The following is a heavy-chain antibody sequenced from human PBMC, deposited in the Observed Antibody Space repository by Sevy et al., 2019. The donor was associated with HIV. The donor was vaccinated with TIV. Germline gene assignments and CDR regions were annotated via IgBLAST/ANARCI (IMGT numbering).Heavy chain of an antibody. CDR1: GFSFDDFA. J-gene: IGHJ5*02. V-gene: IGHV3-9*01. D-gene: IGHD3-3*01. CDR3: VKDTYFDFWSGYNNWFDP. CDR2: ISWDSGRM. Sequence: GGSLRLSCVASGFSFDDFAMHRVRQAPGKGLEWVSGISWDSGRMGYADSVKGRFTISRDNAKNSLYMEMNGLRVEDTALYYCVKDTYFDFWSGYNNWFDPWGQGSQVTVSS.